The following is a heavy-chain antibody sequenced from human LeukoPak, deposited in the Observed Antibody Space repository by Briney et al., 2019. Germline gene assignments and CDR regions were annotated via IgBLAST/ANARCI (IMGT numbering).Heavy chain of an antibody. CDR2: TSTTGGTI. CDR1: GFTFSEY. V-gene: IGHV3-11*01. J-gene: IGHJ6*02. Sequence: GGSLRLSCTASGFTFSEYMSWILQAPGRGLEWISYTSTTGGTIYYADCVKGRFNISRDNAKNSLHLQMNSLTAEDTAVYYARAFRYCSVSSSSCYGRPLHGMDMWGPGTTVTVSS. CDR3: RAFRYCSVSSSSCYGRPLHGMDM. D-gene: IGHD2-2*01.